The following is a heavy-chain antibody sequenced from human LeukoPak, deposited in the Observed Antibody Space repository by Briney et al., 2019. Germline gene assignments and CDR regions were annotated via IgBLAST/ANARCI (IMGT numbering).Heavy chain of an antibody. D-gene: IGHD3-3*01. Sequence: PSETLSLTCTVSGDPISSGNYYWTWIRQPPGKGLEWTGYIYYSGSTFYNPSLKSRVTISVDTSKNEFSLKLSSVTAADTAVYYCAREFWSGSYSDKWGQGTLVTVSS. CDR3: AREFWSGSYSDK. V-gene: IGHV4-30-4*01. CDR1: GDPISSGNYY. CDR2: IYYSGST. J-gene: IGHJ4*02.